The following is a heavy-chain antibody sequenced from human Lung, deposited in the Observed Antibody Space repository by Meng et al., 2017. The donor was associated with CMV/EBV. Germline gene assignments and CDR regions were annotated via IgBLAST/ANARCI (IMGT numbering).Heavy chain of an antibody. CDR3: AHSRNLNTLIY. Sequence: SGXXLVXPTQTLTLTCTFSGFSLSTSGVGVGWIRQPPGKALEWLALIYWNDDKRYSPSLKSRLTITKDTSKNQVVLTITNMDPVDTAKYYCAHSRNLNTLIYWXQGTXVTGAS. V-gene: IGHV2-5*01. D-gene: IGHD1-14*01. CDR1: GFSLSTSGVG. CDR2: IYWNDDK. J-gene: IGHJ4*02.